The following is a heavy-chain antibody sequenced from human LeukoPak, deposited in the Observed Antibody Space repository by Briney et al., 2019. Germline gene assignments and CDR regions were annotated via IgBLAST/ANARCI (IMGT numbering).Heavy chain of an antibody. CDR1: GASISSYH. Sequence: PSETLSLTCTVSGASISSYHWSWIRQPPGKGLEWIGYMYDSGNTNYNPSLKSRITMSLDTSKNQFSLKLSSVTAVDTAIYYYARKDGAYWGQGTLVTVSS. D-gene: IGHD4/OR15-4a*01. J-gene: IGHJ4*02. CDR2: MYDSGNT. CDR3: ARKDGAY. V-gene: IGHV4-59*01.